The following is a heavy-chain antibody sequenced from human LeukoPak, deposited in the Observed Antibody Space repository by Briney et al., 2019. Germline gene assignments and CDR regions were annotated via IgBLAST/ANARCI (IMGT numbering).Heavy chain of an antibody. CDR2: ISYDGSNK. J-gene: IGHJ4*02. V-gene: IGHV3-30*14. CDR1: GFTFSSYA. Sequence: GGSLRLSCAASGFTFSSYAMHWVRQAPGKGLEWVAVISYDGSNKYYADSVKGRFTISRDNSKNTLYLQMNSLRAEDTAVYYCASNAPRYSSGWYRDYWGQGTLATVSS. D-gene: IGHD6-19*01. CDR3: ASNAPRYSSGWYRDY.